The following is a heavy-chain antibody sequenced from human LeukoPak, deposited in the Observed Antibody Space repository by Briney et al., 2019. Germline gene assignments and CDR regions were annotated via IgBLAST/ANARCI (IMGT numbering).Heavy chain of an antibody. J-gene: IGHJ5*02. CDR3: ARDWGYYGSGSYSGFDP. D-gene: IGHD3-10*01. Sequence: ASVKVSCKASGYTFTGYYMHWVRQAPGQGLEWMGWINPNSGGTNYAQKFQGRVTMTRDTSISTAYMELSRLRSDDTAVYYRARDWGYYGSGSYSGFDPWGQGTLVTVSS. CDR1: GYTFTGYY. CDR2: INPNSGGT. V-gene: IGHV1-2*02.